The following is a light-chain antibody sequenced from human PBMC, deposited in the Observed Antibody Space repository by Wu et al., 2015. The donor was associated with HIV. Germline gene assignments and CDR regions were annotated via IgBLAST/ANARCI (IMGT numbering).Light chain of an antibody. J-gene: IGKJ5*01. CDR1: QVVSNNY. Sequence: EIVLTQSPGTLSLSPGERATLSCRASQVVSNNYLAWYQQIPGQSPKLLIYGASRRATAISDRFSGSGSGTDFILTISKLEPEDFAVYYCQQYGNSPITFGQGTRLDIK. CDR2: GAS. V-gene: IGKV3-20*01. CDR3: QQYGNSPIT.